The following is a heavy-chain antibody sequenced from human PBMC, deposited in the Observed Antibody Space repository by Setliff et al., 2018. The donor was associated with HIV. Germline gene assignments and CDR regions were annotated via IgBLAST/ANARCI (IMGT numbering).Heavy chain of an antibody. V-gene: IGHV4-59*01. D-gene: IGHD3-22*01. CDR2: VYHRGST. J-gene: IGHJ4*02. CDR3: ARGHYDSSGLIDY. CDR1: GAYISSYY. Sequence: PSETLSLTCTVSGAYISSYYWSWIRQPPGKGLEWIASVYHRGSTNYNPSLKSRVTISVDTSKSQFSLKLSSVTAADTAVYYCARGHYDSSGLIDYWGQGTLVTVSS.